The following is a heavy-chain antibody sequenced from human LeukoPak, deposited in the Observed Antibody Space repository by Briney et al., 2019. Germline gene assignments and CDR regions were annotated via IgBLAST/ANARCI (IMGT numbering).Heavy chain of an antibody. CDR2: INHSGST. CDR3: ARQREGYFDL. V-gene: IGHV4-34*01. J-gene: IGHJ2*01. Sequence: SETLSLTCAVYVGSFSGYYWSWIRQPPGKGLEWIGEINHSGSTNYNPSLKSRVTISVVTSKNQFSLKLSSVTAADTAVYYCARQREGYFDLWGRGNLVTVS. CDR1: VGSFSGYY.